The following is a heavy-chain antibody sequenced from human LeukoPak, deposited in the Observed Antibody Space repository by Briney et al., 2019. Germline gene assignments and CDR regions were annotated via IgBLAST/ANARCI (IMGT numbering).Heavy chain of an antibody. CDR3: ARVRGTYYYDSSGPSPYYFDY. J-gene: IGHJ4*02. V-gene: IGHV4-34*01. D-gene: IGHD3-22*01. Sequence: PSETLSLTCAVYGGSFSGYYWSWIRQHPGKGLESIREITHSGSTNYNPSLKSRVTISVDTSKNQFSLKLSSVTAADTAVYYCARVRGTYYYDSSGPSPYYFDYWGQGTLVTVSS. CDR2: ITHSGST. CDR1: GGSFSGYY.